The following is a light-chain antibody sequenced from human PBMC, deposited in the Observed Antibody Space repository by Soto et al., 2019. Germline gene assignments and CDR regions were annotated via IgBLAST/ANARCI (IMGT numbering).Light chain of an antibody. CDR3: QQTSSTPRT. J-gene: IGKJ1*01. CDR1: QSIASY. CDR2: AAS. Sequence: DIQMTQSPSSLSASVGVRVTITCRASQSIASYLNWYQQRPGKAPKLLIYAASSLQSGVPSRFSGSGSGTDFTLIISSLQPEDFATYYCQQTSSTPRTFGQGTKVEIK. V-gene: IGKV1-39*01.